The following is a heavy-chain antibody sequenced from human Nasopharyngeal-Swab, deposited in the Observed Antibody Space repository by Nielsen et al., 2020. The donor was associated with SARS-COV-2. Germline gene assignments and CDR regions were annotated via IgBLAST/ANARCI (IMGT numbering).Heavy chain of an antibody. CDR1: GYTFTGYY. Sequence: ASVKVSCKASGYTFTGYYVHWVRQTPGQGLEWMGWINPNSGGTNLAQKFHGRVTMTRDTSINTAYMELSSLRYDDTAVYYCARDESPTVPSYFAYWGQGTLVTVSS. D-gene: IGHD4-17*01. J-gene: IGHJ4*02. CDR3: ARDESPTVPSYFAY. V-gene: IGHV1-2*02. CDR2: INPNSGGT.